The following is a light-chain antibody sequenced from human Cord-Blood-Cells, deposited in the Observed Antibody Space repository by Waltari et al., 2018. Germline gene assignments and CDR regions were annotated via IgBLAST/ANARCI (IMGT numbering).Light chain of an antibody. CDR1: SSDVGGYNY. CDR3: SSYTSSSTLDV. J-gene: IGLJ1*01. CDR2: DVS. V-gene: IGLV2-14*01. Sequence: QSALTQPASVSGSPGQSITISFTGTSSDVGGYNYVSWYHQHPGKAPKLMIYDVSNRPSGVSNRFSGSKSGNTASLTISGLQAEDEADYYCSSYTSSSTLDVFGTGTKVTVL.